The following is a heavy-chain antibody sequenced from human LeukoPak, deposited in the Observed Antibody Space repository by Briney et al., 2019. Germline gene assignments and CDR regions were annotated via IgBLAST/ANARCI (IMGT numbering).Heavy chain of an antibody. CDR3: ARLGYGSGSYSSREPFDP. CDR2: IYPGDSDT. CDR1: GYRFTNYW. D-gene: IGHD3-10*01. V-gene: IGHV5-51*01. J-gene: IGHJ5*02. Sequence: GESLKISCKGSGYRFTNYWIGWVRQMPGKGLEWIGIIYPGDSDTRYSPSFQGQVTISADKSISTAYLQWSSLKASDTAMYYCARLGYGSGSYSSREPFDPWGQGTLVTVSP.